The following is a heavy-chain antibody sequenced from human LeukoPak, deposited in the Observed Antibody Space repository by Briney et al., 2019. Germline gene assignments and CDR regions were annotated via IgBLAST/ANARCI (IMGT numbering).Heavy chain of an antibody. CDR3: AKVLTAAGLDL. CDR1: GGSMSDSIT. Sequence: SETLSLTCSVSGGSMSDSITWGWVRQPPGKGLEWLADIHDDGRTAPNPSLRSRLTISQDRSKNQFSLKVSSVTAADTAFYYCAKVLTAAGLDLWGQGILVTVSS. D-gene: IGHD6-25*01. J-gene: IGHJ5*02. V-gene: IGHV4/OR15-8*01. CDR2: IHDDGRT.